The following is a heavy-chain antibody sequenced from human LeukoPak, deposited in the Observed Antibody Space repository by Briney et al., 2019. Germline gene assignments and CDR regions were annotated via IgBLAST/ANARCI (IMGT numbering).Heavy chain of an antibody. J-gene: IGHJ5*01. D-gene: IGHD2-15*01. V-gene: IGHV3-11*04. CDR2: ISNSGKTI. CDR3: ARDAGYSSGWFDS. Sequence: GGSLRLSCAASGFTFGDYYMSWIRQAPGMGLEWISYISNSGKTIYYADSVKGRFTISWDIAKTSLYLQMNSLRAEDTAIYYCARDAGYSSGWFDSWGQGTLVSVSS. CDR1: GFTFGDYY.